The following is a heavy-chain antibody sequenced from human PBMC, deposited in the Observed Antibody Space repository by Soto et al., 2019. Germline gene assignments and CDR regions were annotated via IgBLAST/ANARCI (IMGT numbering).Heavy chain of an antibody. CDR1: GFTVSSHY. Sequence: PGGSLRLSCAASGFTVSSHYMSWVRQTPGKGLERVSILYASDSTFYADSVEGRFTISRDNSKNTVYLQLNSLRAEDTAVYYCATTVTRLIAFDVWGQGTMVTV. V-gene: IGHV3-53*01. D-gene: IGHD4-17*01. CDR3: ATTVTRLIAFDV. J-gene: IGHJ3*01. CDR2: LYASDST.